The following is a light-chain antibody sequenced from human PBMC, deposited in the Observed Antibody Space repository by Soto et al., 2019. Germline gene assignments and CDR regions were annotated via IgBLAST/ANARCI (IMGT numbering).Light chain of an antibody. Sequence: EIVMTQTPATQSVSPGERATLSCRASQTVSSNLAWYQQKPGQAPRLLIYGASTRATALPAKFSGSGSGTEYNKTISSLQSVDFAFFYCQQYHIWPLTFGGGTKVEIK. J-gene: IGKJ4*01. V-gene: IGKV3-15*01. CDR2: GAS. CDR1: QTVSSN. CDR3: QQYHIWPLT.